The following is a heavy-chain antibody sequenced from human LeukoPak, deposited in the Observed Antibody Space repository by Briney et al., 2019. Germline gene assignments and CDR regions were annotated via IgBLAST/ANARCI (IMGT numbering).Heavy chain of an antibody. CDR3: ARDYYDSSGMDY. Sequence: GGSLRLSCAASGFTFSNHAIHWVRQAPGKGLEWVAVIWFDGSNKYYVDSVKGRFTISRDNAKNSLYLQMNSLRAEDTAVYYCARDYYDSSGMDYWGQGTLVTVSS. V-gene: IGHV3-33*01. CDR2: IWFDGSNK. J-gene: IGHJ4*02. D-gene: IGHD3-22*01. CDR1: GFTFSNHA.